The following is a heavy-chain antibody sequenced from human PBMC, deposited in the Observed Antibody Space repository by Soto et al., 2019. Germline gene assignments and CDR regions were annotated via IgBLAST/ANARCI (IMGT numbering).Heavy chain of an antibody. Sequence: PGGSLRLSCVASGFSFSTYRMSWVRQAPGQGLEWVSGIDGGDDTTNYADSVKGRFVISRDISKNTLFLQMSSLRAEDTAIYYCAKPSGSCFDYWGQGALVTVSS. CDR2: IDGGDDTT. J-gene: IGHJ4*02. D-gene: IGHD3-22*01. V-gene: IGHV3-23*01. CDR3: AKPSGSCFDY. CDR1: GFSFSTYR.